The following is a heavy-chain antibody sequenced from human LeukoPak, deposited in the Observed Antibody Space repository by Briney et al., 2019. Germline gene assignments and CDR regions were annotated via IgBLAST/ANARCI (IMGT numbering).Heavy chain of an antibody. Sequence: SETLSLTCTVSGYSISSGYYWGWIRQPPGKGLEWIGNIYHSGSTYYNPSLKSCVTISVDTSKNQFSLKLSSVTAADTAVYYCARVSGRFTWYFDLWGRGTLVTVSS. V-gene: IGHV4-38-2*02. CDR1: GYSISSGYY. CDR2: IYHSGST. CDR3: ARVSGRFTWYFDL. J-gene: IGHJ2*01.